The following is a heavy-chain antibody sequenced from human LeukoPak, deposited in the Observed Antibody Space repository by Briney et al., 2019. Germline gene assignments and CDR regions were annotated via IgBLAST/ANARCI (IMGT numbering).Heavy chain of an antibody. CDR1: GFTFSSYA. CDR2: ISGSGDST. J-gene: IGHJ3*02. CDR3: AKWRFTPTYYYESGGRDAFDI. D-gene: IGHD3-22*01. V-gene: IGHV3-23*01. Sequence: GGSLRLSCAASGFTFSSYAMSWVRQAPGKGLEWVSSISGSGDSTYYADSVKGRFTISRDNSKNTLYLQMNSLRAEDTAVYYCAKWRFTPTYYYESGGRDAFDIWGQGTMVTVSS.